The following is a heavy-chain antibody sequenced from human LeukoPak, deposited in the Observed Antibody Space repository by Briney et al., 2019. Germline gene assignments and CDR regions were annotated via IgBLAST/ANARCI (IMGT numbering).Heavy chain of an antibody. V-gene: IGHV1-69*13. D-gene: IGHD7-27*01. CDR3: ASRIETGDY. CDR1: GYTFTSYG. J-gene: IGHJ4*02. CDR2: IIPIFGTA. Sequence: SVKVSCKASGYTFTSYGISWVRQAPGQGLEWMGGIIPIFGTANYAQKFQGRVTITADESASTAYMELSSLRSEDTAVYYCASRIETGDYWGQGTLVTVSS.